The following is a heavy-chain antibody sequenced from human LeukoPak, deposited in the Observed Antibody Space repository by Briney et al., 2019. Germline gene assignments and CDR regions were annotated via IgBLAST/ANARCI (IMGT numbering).Heavy chain of an antibody. D-gene: IGHD3-22*01. Sequence: ASVKVSCKASGYTFIDYYIHWMRQAPGQGLEWMGWMNPNNGGINYEQKFQGRVTMTRDTSISTVYMELSRLRSDDTAVFFCARGYYDSSDIEYFQHWGQGTLVTVSS. J-gene: IGHJ1*01. CDR1: GYTFIDYY. CDR3: ARGYYDSSDIEYFQH. CDR2: MNPNNGGI. V-gene: IGHV1-2*02.